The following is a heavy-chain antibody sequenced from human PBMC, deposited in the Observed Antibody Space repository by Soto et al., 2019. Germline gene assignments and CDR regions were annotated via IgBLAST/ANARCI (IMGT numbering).Heavy chain of an antibody. CDR3: AKNGQPPYYYYGMDV. CDR1: GYTFSRYR. J-gene: IGHJ6*02. V-gene: IGHV1-18*01. CDR2: ISGYNGDT. D-gene: IGHD2-8*01. Sequence: QGQLVQSGAEVKKPGASVKVSCKASGYTFSRYRISWVRQAPGQGLEWMGWISGYNGDTKYAQKFQGRVTMTVDTSTSTAYMELRSLTSDDTAVYYCAKNGQPPYYYYGMDVWGQGTTVGVSS.